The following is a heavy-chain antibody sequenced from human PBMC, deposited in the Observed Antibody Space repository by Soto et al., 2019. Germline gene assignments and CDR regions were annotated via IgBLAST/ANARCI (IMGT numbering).Heavy chain of an antibody. V-gene: IGHV1-46*01. CDR1: GYSFSRYY. Sequence: ASVKVSCKASGYSFSRYYIHWVRQAPGRGLEWMGIINLRDGDTRFAQTFQGRVTMTRDTSTSTVYMELRSLRSDDTAVYYCARDYPSYDILTGDYGMDVWGQGTTVTVSS. D-gene: IGHD3-9*01. CDR3: ARDYPSYDILTGDYGMDV. J-gene: IGHJ6*02. CDR2: INLRDGDT.